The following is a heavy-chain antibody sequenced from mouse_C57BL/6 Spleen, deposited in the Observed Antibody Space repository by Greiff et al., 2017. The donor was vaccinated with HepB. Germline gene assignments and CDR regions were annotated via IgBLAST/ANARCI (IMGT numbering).Heavy chain of an antibody. J-gene: IGHJ2*01. V-gene: IGHV1-9*01. D-gene: IGHD3-3*01. Sequence: QVQLQQSGAELMKPGASVKLSCKATGYTFTGYWIKWVKQRPGHGLEWIGEILPGSGSTNYNEKFKGKATFTADTSSNTAYMQLSSLTTEDSAIYYCSRSAIPLWDRVCYFDVWGQGTTLTVSS. CDR2: ILPGSGST. CDR1: GYTFTGYW. CDR3: SRSAIPLWDRVCYFDV.